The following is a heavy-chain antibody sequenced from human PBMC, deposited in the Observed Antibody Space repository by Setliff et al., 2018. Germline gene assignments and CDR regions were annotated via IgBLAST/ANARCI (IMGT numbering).Heavy chain of an antibody. J-gene: IGHJ4*02. V-gene: IGHV3-7*03. CDR2: IKQDGSEK. D-gene: IGHD2-15*01. Sequence: GGSLRLSCAASGFTFSSYWMNWVRQAPGKGLEWVANIKQDGSEKYYVDSVKGRFTISRDNSKNTVYLEMNSLRAEDTAVYYCAKRGPYCSGGTCHYYFDYRGQGTLVTVSS. CDR3: AKRGPYCSGGTCHYYFDY. CDR1: GFTFSSYW.